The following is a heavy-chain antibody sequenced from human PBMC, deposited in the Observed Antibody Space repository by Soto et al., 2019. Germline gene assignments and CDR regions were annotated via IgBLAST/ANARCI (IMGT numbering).Heavy chain of an antibody. V-gene: IGHV1-69*06. CDR3: ARYFDPHYYGKDYYYGMDV. CDR2: IIPIFGTA. D-gene: IGHD3-9*01. CDR1: GGTFSSYA. J-gene: IGHJ6*02. Sequence: QVQLVQSGAEVKKPGSSVKVSCKASGGTFSSYAISWVRQAPGQGLEWMGGIIPIFGTANYAQKFQGRVTITADKSTSTAYMELSSLRSEDTAVYYCARYFDPHYYGKDYYYGMDVWGQGTTVTVSS.